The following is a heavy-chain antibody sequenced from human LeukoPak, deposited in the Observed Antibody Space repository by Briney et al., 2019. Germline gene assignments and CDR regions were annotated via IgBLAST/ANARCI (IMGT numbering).Heavy chain of an antibody. Sequence: GGSLRLSCAASGFKFSDHYIDWVRQAPGKGLECVSYISSSSITVYYADSVKGRFTISRDNAKNSLYLQMDSLRDEDTAVYYCARQQYWDPQCTGGVCPPPYYYMDVWGKGTTVTVSS. V-gene: IGHV3-48*02. CDR2: ISSSSITV. CDR3: ARQQYWDPQCTGGVCPPPYYYMDV. J-gene: IGHJ6*03. D-gene: IGHD2-8*02. CDR1: GFKFSDHY.